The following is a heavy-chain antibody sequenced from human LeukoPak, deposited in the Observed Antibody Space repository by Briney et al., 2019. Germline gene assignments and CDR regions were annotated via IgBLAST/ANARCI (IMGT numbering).Heavy chain of an antibody. CDR2: IYYSGST. J-gene: IGHJ4*02. Sequence: SETLSLTCTVSGGSISSHYWSWIRQPPGKGLEWIGYIYYSGSTTYNPSLESRVTISIDTSKNQFSLKLSSVTAADTAVYYCARHIRPWIYDNWGQGTLVTVSS. V-gene: IGHV4-59*08. CDR3: ARHIRPWIYDN. D-gene: IGHD5-12*01. CDR1: GGSISSHY.